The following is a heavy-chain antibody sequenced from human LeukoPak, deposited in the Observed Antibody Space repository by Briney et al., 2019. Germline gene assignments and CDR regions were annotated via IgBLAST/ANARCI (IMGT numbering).Heavy chain of an antibody. V-gene: IGHV4-38-2*02. CDR1: GYSISSGYY. CDR3: ARVESKAHFDY. D-gene: IGHD5/OR15-5a*01. Sequence: SETLSLTCTVSGYSISSGYYWGWIRRPPGKGLEWIGSIYHSGSTYYNPSLKSRVTISVDTSKNQFSLKLSSVTAADTAVYYCARVESKAHFDYWGQGTLVTVSS. J-gene: IGHJ4*02. CDR2: IYHSGST.